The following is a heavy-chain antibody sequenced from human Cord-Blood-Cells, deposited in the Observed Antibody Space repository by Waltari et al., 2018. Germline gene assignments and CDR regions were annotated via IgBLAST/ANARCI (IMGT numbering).Heavy chain of an antibody. D-gene: IGHD1-7*01. V-gene: IGHV4-34*01. CDR2: NTNSGST. J-gene: IGHJ3*02. CDR3: ARVYWNYAFDI. Sequence: QVQLQQWGAGLLKPSETLSLTCAVYGGSFRGSYWSWIRQPPGKGLEWIGENTNSGSTNYNPSLKSRVTISVDTSKNQFSLKMSSVTAADTAVYYCARVYWNYAFDIWGQGTMVTVSS. CDR1: GGSFRGSY.